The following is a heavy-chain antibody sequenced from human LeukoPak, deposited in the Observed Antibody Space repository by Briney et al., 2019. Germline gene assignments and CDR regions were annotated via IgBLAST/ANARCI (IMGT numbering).Heavy chain of an antibody. CDR3: ARDVSSSWYYYYYYMDV. V-gene: IGHV1-18*01. CDR2: ISAYNGNT. CDR1: GYTFTSYG. D-gene: IGHD6-13*01. Sequence: ASVTVSCKASGYTFTSYGISWVRQAPGQGLAWMGWISAYNGNTNYAQKLQGRVTMTTDTSTSTAYMELRSLRSDDTAVYYCARDVSSSWYYYYYYMDVWGKGTTVTVSS. J-gene: IGHJ6*03.